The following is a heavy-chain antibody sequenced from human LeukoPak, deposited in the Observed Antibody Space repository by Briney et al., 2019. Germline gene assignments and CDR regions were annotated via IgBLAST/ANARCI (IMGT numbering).Heavy chain of an antibody. CDR1: GGSINSYY. CDR2: IYTSGRT. CDR3: ARQWAGTTRDSDYFDY. D-gene: IGHD1-7*01. J-gene: IGHJ4*02. Sequence: AETLSLTCTVSGGSINSYYWSWIRQPPGKGLEWIGYIYTSGRTNYNPSLNSLVTISVDTYKTQFSLKLSSVTAADTAVYYCARQWAGTTRDSDYFDYWGQGTLVTVSS. V-gene: IGHV4-4*09.